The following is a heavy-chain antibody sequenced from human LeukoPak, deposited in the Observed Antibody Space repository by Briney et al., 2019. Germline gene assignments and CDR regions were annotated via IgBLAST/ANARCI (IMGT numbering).Heavy chain of an antibody. CDR2: IYYTGTT. V-gene: IGHV4-59*08. Sequence: SETLSLTCTVSGGSIGSYYWSWIRQPPGRGLEWIGFIYYTGTTDYNPSLKSQVTMSVDTSMNQFSLKLSSVTAADTAVYYCARQRLRYDSNGYSTFYEVADIWGRGTVVTVSS. CDR1: GGSIGSYY. J-gene: IGHJ3*02. CDR3: ARQRLRYDSNGYSTFYEVADI. D-gene: IGHD3-22*01.